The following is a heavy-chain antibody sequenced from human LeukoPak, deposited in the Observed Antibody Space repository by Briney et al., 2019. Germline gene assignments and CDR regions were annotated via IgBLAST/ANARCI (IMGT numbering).Heavy chain of an antibody. CDR2: IIPILGEP. J-gene: IGHJ4*02. CDR1: GGTSSSYT. D-gene: IGHD3-10*01. CDR3: ARKGGLGTYGIFDY. Sequence: SVKVSCKASGGTSSSYTISWVRQAPGQGLEWMGRIIPILGEPDYAQKFQGRVTITADMSTSTAYMELSSLRSEDTAVYYCARKGGLGTYGIFDYWGQGTLVTVSS. V-gene: IGHV1-69*02.